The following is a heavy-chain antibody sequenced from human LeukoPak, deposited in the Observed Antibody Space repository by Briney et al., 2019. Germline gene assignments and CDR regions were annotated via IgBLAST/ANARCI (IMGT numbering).Heavy chain of an antibody. CDR2: IIPIFGTA. CDR1: GGTFSSYA. V-gene: IGHV1-69*06. J-gene: IGHJ4*02. D-gene: IGHD2-2*01. CDR3: ARGVVPAAMVTYYFDY. Sequence: SVKVSCKASGGTFSSYAISWVRQAPGQGLERMGGIIPIFGTANYAQKFQGRVTITADKSTSTAYMELSSLRSEDTAVYYCARGVVPAAMVTYYFDYWGQGTLVTVSS.